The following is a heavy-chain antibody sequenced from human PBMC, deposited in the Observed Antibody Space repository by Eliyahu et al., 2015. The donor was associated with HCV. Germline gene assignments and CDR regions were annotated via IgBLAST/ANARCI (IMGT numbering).Heavy chain of an antibody. CDR1: GDXINSGDYY. D-gene: IGHD2-15*01. CDR3: AREGPEVCSGGSCYAGVYAFDI. V-gene: IGHV4-30-4*08. J-gene: IGHJ3*02. CDR2: IXYSGST. Sequence: QVQLQESGPGLVKPSQTLSLTCTVSGDXINSGDYYWSWXRQPPGKGLEWIGYIXYSGSTYYNPSLKSRVTISVDTSKNQFSLKLSSVTAADTAVYYCAREGPEVCSGGSCYAGVYAFDIWGQGTMVTVSS.